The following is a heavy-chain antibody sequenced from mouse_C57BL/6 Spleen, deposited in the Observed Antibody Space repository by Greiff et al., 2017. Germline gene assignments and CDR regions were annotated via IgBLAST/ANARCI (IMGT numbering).Heavy chain of an antibody. CDR3: ARYLVYFDD. CDR1: GFTFTDYY. Sequence: EVNVVESGGGLVQPGGSLSLSCAASGFTFTDYYMSWVRQPPGKALEWLGFIRNKANGYTTDYSASVKGRFTISRDNSQSILYRQMNALRAEDSATYYCARYLVYFDDWGQGTTLTVSS. J-gene: IGHJ2*01. CDR2: IRNKANGYTT. V-gene: IGHV7-3*01.